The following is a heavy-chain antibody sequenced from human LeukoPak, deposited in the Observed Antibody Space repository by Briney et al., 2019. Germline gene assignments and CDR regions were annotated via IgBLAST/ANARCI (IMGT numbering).Heavy chain of an antibody. D-gene: IGHD2-15*01. CDR1: GGAISSGGYY. Sequence: SETLSLTCTVSGGAISSGGYYWSWVRQPPGKGLEWIGYIYHSGSTYYNPSLKSRVTLSVDRSKNQFSLKLSSVTAADTAVYYCVRASVHSGGAFDIWGQGTVVTVSS. CDR2: IYHSGST. CDR3: VRASVHSGGAFDI. J-gene: IGHJ3*02. V-gene: IGHV4-30-2*01.